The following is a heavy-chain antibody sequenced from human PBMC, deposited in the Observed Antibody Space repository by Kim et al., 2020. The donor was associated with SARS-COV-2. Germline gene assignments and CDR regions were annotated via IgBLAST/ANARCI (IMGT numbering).Heavy chain of an antibody. D-gene: IGHD3-9*01. CDR3: AKGAILTGYLFDY. V-gene: IGHV3-23*01. Sequence: YAVAVKSRFTISRDNSKNPLYLQMNSMRAEDTVVYYCAKGAILTGYLFDYWGQGTLVTVSS. J-gene: IGHJ4*02.